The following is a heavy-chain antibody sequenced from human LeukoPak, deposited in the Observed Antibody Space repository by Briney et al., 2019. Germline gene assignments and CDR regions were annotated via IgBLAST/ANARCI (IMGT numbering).Heavy chain of an antibody. Sequence: KPSETLSLTRTVSGGSISGYYWSWIRQPAGKGLEWIGRIYSSGSTTYNPSLKSRVTMSVDTSKNQFSLKLSSVTAADTAVYYCARDRVGTTDYWGQGTLVTVSS. CDR1: GGSISGYY. CDR2: IYSSGST. CDR3: ARDRVGTTDY. V-gene: IGHV4-4*07. J-gene: IGHJ4*02. D-gene: IGHD1-1*01.